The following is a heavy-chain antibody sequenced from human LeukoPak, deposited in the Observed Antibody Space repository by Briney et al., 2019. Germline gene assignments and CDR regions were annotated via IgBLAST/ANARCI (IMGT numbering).Heavy chain of an antibody. CDR3: AKGLDIVVPYYAMDV. D-gene: IGHD2-2*01. CDR2: ISGSGGST. V-gene: IGHV3-23*01. CDR1: GDSVSSAGYH. J-gene: IGHJ6*02. Sequence: SSETLSLTCSVSGDSVSSAGYHWSWIRQAPGKGLEWVSAISGSGGSTYYADSVKGRFTISRDNSKNTLYLQMNSLRAKDTAVYYCAKGLDIVVPYYAMDVWGQGTTVTVSS.